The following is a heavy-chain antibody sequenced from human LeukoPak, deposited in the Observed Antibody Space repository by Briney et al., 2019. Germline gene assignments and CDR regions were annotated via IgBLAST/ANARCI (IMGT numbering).Heavy chain of an antibody. V-gene: IGHV1-46*01. D-gene: IGHD3-16*02. CDR3: ARGNYLSFFDF. J-gene: IGHJ4*02. CDR2: INPSRGTT. CDR1: GYDLSNYY. Sequence: EASVKVSCTSSGYDLSNYYINWVRQTPRQGLEWMGIINPSRGTTDYSQKFQGRVTMTTDTSTSTLYLELSSLTSEGTAIYYCARGNYLSFFDFWGQGTLVTVSS.